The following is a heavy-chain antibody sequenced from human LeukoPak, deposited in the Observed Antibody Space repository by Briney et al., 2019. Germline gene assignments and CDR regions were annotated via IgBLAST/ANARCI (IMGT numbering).Heavy chain of an antibody. CDR3: ARDGENYDILTGYYRGIDY. D-gene: IGHD3-9*01. CDR1: GFTFSSYG. CDR2: IWYDGSNK. V-gene: IGHV3-33*01. Sequence: GRSLRLSYAASGFTFSSYGMHWVRQAPGKGLEWVAVIWYDGSNKYYADSVKGRFTISRDNYKNTLYLQMNSLRAEDTAVYYCARDGENYDILTGYYRGIDYWGQGTLVTVSS. J-gene: IGHJ4*02.